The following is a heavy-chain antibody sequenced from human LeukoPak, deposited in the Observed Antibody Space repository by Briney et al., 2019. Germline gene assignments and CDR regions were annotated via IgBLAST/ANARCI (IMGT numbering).Heavy chain of an antibody. J-gene: IGHJ3*02. V-gene: IGHV3-20*04. D-gene: IGHD3-22*01. CDR1: GFTFDDYG. CDR2: INWNGVST. Sequence: GGSLRLSCAASGFTFDDYGMSWVRQAPGKGLEWVSGINWNGVSTGYADSVKGRFTISRDNANNSLYLQMDSLRAEDTALYYCARDDYYDSSDAFDIWGQGTMVTVSS. CDR3: ARDDYYDSSDAFDI.